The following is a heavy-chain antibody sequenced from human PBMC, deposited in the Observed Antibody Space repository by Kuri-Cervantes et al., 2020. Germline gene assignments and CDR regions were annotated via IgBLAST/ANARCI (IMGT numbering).Heavy chain of an antibody. CDR2: INHSGST. CDR1: GGSISSGDYY. D-gene: IGHD3-22*01. V-gene: IGHV4-30-4*01. J-gene: IGHJ2*01. CDR3: ASEGRYYDSSGYL. Sequence: SETLSLTCTVSGGSISSGDYYWSWIRQPPGKGLEWIGEINHSGSTNYNPSLKSRVTISVDTSKNQFSLKLSSVTAADTAVYYCASEGRYYDSSGYLWGRGTLVTVSS.